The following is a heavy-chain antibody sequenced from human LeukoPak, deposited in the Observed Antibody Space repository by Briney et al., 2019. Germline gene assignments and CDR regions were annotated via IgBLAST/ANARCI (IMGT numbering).Heavy chain of an antibody. CDR3: ARVPYSSSEPSDY. V-gene: IGHV3-66*01. J-gene: IGHJ4*02. D-gene: IGHD6-13*01. CDR2: IYSGGST. Sequence: GGSLRLSCAASGFTVSSNYMSWVRQAPGKGLEWVSVIYSGGSTYYADSVKGRFTISRDNSKNTLYLQMNSLRAEDTAVYYCARVPYSSSEPSDYWGQGTLVTVSS. CDR1: GFTVSSNY.